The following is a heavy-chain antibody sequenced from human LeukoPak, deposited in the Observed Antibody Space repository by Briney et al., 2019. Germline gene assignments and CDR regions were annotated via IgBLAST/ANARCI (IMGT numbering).Heavy chain of an antibody. J-gene: IGHJ5*02. V-gene: IGHV1-18*01. CDR1: GYTFTSYG. Sequence: VASVKVSLKASGYTFTSYGISWVRQPPAQGLEWMGWISAYNGNTNYAHKLQGRVTITTDTSTSTDYMELRSLRSDDAAVYYCARIDTEGWFDAWGQGTLVTVSS. D-gene: IGHD2-15*01. CDR3: ARIDTEGWFDA. CDR2: ISAYNGNT.